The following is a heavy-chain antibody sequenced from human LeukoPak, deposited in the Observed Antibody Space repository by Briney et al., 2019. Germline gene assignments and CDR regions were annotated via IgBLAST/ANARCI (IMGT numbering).Heavy chain of an antibody. Sequence: GASETVSFKASGYTFTSYCMDWVRQSPGQGLKWMGIINPSGGSTSYAQKFQGRVTMTRDTSTSTVYMELSSLRSEDTAVYYCARHPSGGTSYDYWGQGTLVTVSS. D-gene: IGHD2-15*01. J-gene: IGHJ4*02. CDR2: INPSGGST. V-gene: IGHV1-46*01. CDR1: GYTFTSYC. CDR3: ARHPSGGTSYDY.